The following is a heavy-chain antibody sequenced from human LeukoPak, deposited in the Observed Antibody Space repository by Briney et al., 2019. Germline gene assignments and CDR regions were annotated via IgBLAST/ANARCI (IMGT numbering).Heavy chain of an antibody. J-gene: IGHJ5*02. Sequence: SETLSLTCTVSGGSISSYYWSWIRQPAGKGLEWIGRIYTSGSTNYNPSLKSRVTMSVDASKNQFSLKLSSVTAADTAVYYCARGRRDSSGYYYSAWGQGTLVTVSS. CDR3: ARGRRDSSGYYYSA. CDR1: GGSISSYY. V-gene: IGHV4-4*07. CDR2: IYTSGST. D-gene: IGHD3-22*01.